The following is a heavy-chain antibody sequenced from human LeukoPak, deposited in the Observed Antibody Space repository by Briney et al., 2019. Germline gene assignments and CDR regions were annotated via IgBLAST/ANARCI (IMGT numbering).Heavy chain of an antibody. Sequence: SVKVSCKASGGTFISYAISWVRQAPGQGLEWMGRIIPILGIANYAQKFQGRVTITADKSTSTAYMELSSLRSEDTAVYYCAIRSSGWYTIFDYWGQGTLVTVSS. D-gene: IGHD6-19*01. CDR2: IIPILGIA. CDR1: GGTFISYA. V-gene: IGHV1-69*04. J-gene: IGHJ4*02. CDR3: AIRSSGWYTIFDY.